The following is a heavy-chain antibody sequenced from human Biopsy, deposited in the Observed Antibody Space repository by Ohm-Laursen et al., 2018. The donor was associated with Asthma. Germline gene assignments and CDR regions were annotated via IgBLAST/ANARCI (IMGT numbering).Heavy chain of an antibody. J-gene: IGHJ3*02. D-gene: IGHD3-3*01. V-gene: IGHV3-30*18. Sequence: SLRLSCAASGFTFGDYWMSWVRQVPGKGLEWVAVMSFDGRQTYYADSVKGRFTISRDNSKNTLYLQMNNLRAEDTAVYYCAKERYYDFWSGYPIWGQGTMVTVSS. CDR1: GFTFGDYW. CDR3: AKERYYDFWSGYPI. CDR2: MSFDGRQT.